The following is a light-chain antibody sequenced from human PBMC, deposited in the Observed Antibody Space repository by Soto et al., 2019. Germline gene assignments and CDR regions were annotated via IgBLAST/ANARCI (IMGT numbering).Light chain of an antibody. V-gene: IGKV4-1*01. Sequence: EIVIWQSTEWQGVALGERVTINCKCIHRVLYSSNNKNYLNWYQQKPGQPPKLLIYWASIRESGVPDRFSGSGPGTDFTIAIRSLQAEYVAVYYCEQYYAGPLTFGQGTRLEIK. CDR2: WAS. CDR1: HRVLYSSNNKNY. CDR3: EQYYAGPLT. J-gene: IGKJ5*01.